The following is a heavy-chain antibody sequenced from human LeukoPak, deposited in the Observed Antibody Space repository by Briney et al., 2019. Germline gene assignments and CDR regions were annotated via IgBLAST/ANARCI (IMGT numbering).Heavy chain of an antibody. D-gene: IGHD6-13*01. Sequence: PGGSLRLSCAASGFTFNSYTIHWVRQAPGKGLEWVAVISFDGNNKFYTDSVKGRFTISRDNSKNTLYLQMNSLRAEDTAVYYCARDSDVYSSTLNWAVNWFDPWGQGTLVTVSS. CDR3: ARDSDVYSSTLNWAVNWFDP. V-gene: IGHV3-30*04. CDR1: GFTFNSYT. CDR2: ISFDGNNK. J-gene: IGHJ5*02.